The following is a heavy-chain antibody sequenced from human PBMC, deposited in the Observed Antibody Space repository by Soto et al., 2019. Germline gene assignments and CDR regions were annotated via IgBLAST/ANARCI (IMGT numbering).Heavy chain of an antibody. V-gene: IGHV4-59*01. CDR3: ARWRGRXXRGIDY. Sequence: SETLSLTCTVSGGSISNYYWNWIRQPPGEGLEWIAYIYYTGSTKYNPSLKSRVTISVDTSKNQFSLKLNSVTTADTAVYYCARWRGRXXRGIDYWGQGTLVTVSS. CDR1: GGSISNYY. D-gene: IGHD3-10*01. CDR2: IYYTGST. J-gene: IGHJ4*02.